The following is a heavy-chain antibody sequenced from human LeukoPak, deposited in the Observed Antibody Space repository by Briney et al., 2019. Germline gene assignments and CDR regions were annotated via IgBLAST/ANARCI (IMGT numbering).Heavy chain of an antibody. CDR1: GGSISSSSYY. D-gene: IGHD6-13*01. J-gene: IGHJ5*02. Sequence: SETLSLTCTVSGGSISSSSYYWGWIRQPPGKGLEWIGSIYYSGSTYYNPSLKSRVTISVDTSKNQFSLNLSSVTAADTAVYYCARDFLDVAAAGSFDPWGQGTLVTVSS. V-gene: IGHV4-39*07. CDR3: ARDFLDVAAAGSFDP. CDR2: IYYSGST.